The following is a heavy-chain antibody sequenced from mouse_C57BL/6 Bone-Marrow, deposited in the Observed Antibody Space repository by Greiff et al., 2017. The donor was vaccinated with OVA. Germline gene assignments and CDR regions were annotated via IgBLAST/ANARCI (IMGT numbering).Heavy chain of an antibody. Sequence: QVHVKQPGAELVRPGTSVKLSCKASGYTFTSYWMHWVKQRPGQGLEWIGVIDPSDSYTNYNQKFKGKATLTVDTSSSTAYMQLSSLTSEDSAVYDCARFVYYGSYFDYWGQGTTLTVSS. CDR1: GYTFTSYW. V-gene: IGHV1-59*01. CDR2: IDPSDSYT. J-gene: IGHJ2*01. CDR3: ARFVYYGSYFDY. D-gene: IGHD1-1*01.